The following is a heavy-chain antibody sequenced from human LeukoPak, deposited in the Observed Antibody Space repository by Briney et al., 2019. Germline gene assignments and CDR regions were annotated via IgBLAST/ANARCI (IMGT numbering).Heavy chain of an antibody. CDR1: GGSISSSSYC. CDR2: MYYSGST. J-gene: IGHJ4*02. V-gene: IGHV4-39*01. D-gene: IGHD6-13*01. CDR3: ARHVYGNSWFDY. Sequence: SETLSLTCTVSGGSISSSSYCWGWIRQPPGKGLEWIGSMYYSGSTYYNPSLKSRVTISVDTSKNQLSLHLSSVTAADTAVYFCARHVYGNSWFDYWGQGTLVTVSS.